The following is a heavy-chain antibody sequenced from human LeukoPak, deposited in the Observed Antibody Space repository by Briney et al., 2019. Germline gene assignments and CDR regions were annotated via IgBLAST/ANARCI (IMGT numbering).Heavy chain of an antibody. V-gene: IGHV4-34*01. Sequence: KPSETLSSTCAVYGGSFSGYYWSWIRQPPGKGLEWIGEINHSGRTNYNPSLKSRVTISVDTSKNQFSLKLSSVTAADTAVYYCASRYDFWSGYYRHWGQGTLVTVSS. CDR3: ASRYDFWSGYYRH. D-gene: IGHD3-3*01. J-gene: IGHJ4*02. CDR2: INHSGRT. CDR1: GGSFSGYY.